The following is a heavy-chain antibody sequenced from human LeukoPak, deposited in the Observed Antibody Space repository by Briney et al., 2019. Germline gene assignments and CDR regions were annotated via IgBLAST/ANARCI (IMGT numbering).Heavy chain of an antibody. CDR1: GGSISSGDYY. Sequence: SQTLSLTCTVSGGSISSGDYYWSWIRQPPGKGLEWIGYIYYSGSTNYNPSLKSRVTISVDTSKNQFSLKLSSATAADTAVYYCARVLRYCSGGSCLYYFDYWGQGTLVTVSS. J-gene: IGHJ4*02. D-gene: IGHD2-15*01. CDR3: ARVLRYCSGGSCLYYFDY. CDR2: IYYSGST. V-gene: IGHV4-61*08.